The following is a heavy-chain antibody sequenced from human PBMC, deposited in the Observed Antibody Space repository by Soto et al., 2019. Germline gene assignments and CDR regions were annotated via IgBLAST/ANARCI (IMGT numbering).Heavy chain of an antibody. CDR2: IDPSDSYT. CDR1: GYSFTSYW. CDR3: ARQEIAVAGPYYYYYGMDV. V-gene: IGHV5-10-1*01. Sequence: GESLKISCKGSGYSFTSYWISWVRQMPGKGLEWMGRIDPSDSYTNYSPSFQGHVTISADKSISTAYLQWSSLKASDTAMYYCARQEIAVAGPYYYYYGMDVWGRGTTVTVAS. J-gene: IGHJ6*02. D-gene: IGHD6-19*01.